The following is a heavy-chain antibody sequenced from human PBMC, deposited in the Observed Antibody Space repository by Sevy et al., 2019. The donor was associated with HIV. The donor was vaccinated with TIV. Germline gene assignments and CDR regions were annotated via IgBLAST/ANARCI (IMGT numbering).Heavy chain of an antibody. J-gene: IGHJ3*02. CDR2: INPNSGGT. D-gene: IGHD6-13*01. Sequence: ASVKVSCKASGYTFTGYYMHWVRQAPGQGLEWMGWINPNSGGTNYAQKFQGRGTMTRDTSINTAYMELSRLRSDDTAVYYCARIRSWYGAFDIWGQGTMVTVSS. CDR3: ARIRSWYGAFDI. V-gene: IGHV1-2*02. CDR1: GYTFTGYY.